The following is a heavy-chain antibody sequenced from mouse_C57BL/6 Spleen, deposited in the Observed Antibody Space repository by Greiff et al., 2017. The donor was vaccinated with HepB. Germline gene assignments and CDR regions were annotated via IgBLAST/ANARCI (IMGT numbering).Heavy chain of an antibody. J-gene: IGHJ3*01. CDR3: ARGGTGAAWFAY. CDR1: GYTFTSYW. CDR2: IHPNSGST. V-gene: IGHV1-64*01. Sequence: QVQLQQPGAELVKPGASVKLSCKASGYTFTSYWMHWVKQRPGQGLEWIGMIHPNSGSTNYNEKFKSKATLTVDKSSSTAYMQLSSLTSEDSAVYYCARGGTGAAWFAYWGQGTLVTGSA. D-gene: IGHD3-3*01.